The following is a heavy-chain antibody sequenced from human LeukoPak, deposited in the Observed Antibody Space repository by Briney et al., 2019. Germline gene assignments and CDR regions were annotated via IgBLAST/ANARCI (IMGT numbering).Heavy chain of an antibody. D-gene: IGHD3-22*01. CDR2: ISYDGSNK. Sequence: PGGSLRLSCAASGFTFSSYGMHWVRQAPGKGLEWVAVISYDGSNKYYADSVKGRFTISRDNSKNTLYLQMNSLRAEDTAVYYCARPHRYYYDSSGIDAFDIWGQGTMVTVSS. CDR1: GFTFSSYG. CDR3: ARPHRYYYDSSGIDAFDI. J-gene: IGHJ3*02. V-gene: IGHV3-30*03.